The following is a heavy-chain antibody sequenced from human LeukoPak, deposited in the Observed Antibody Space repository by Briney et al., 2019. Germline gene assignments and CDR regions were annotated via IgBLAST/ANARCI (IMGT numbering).Heavy chain of an antibody. J-gene: IGHJ3*02. CDR3: TRQADCSGGSCYSSDAFDI. Sequence: GGSLKLPCAASGFTFSGSAMHWVRQASGKGLEWVGRIRSKANSYATAYAASVKGRFTISRDDSKNTAYLQMNSLKTEDTAVYYCTRQADCSGGSCYSSDAFDIWGQGTMVTVSS. D-gene: IGHD2-15*01. CDR1: GFTFSGSA. V-gene: IGHV3-73*01. CDR2: IRSKANSYAT.